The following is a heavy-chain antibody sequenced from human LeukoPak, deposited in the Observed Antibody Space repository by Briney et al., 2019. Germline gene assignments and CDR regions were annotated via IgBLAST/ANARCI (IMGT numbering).Heavy chain of an antibody. CDR3: ARDPPSGVDY. Sequence: GGSLRLSCAASGFTFSSYEMNWVRQAPGKGLEWVSYISSSGSTKYYADSVKGRFTISRDNAKNSLYLQMNSPRAEDTAVYYCARDPPSGVDYWGQGTLVTVSS. V-gene: IGHV3-48*03. D-gene: IGHD2-15*01. CDR2: ISSSGSTK. J-gene: IGHJ4*02. CDR1: GFTFSSYE.